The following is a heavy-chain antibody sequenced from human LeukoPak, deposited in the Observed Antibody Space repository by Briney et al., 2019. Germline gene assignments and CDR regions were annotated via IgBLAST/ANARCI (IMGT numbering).Heavy chain of an antibody. CDR3: ARNHIRARGILTGYPIDY. Sequence: ASVKVSCKASGYTFTSYYMHWVRQAPRQGLEWMGIINPSGGSTSYAQKFQGRVTMTRDTSTSTVYMELSSLRSEDTAVYYCARNHIRARGILTGYPIDYWGQGTLVTVSS. D-gene: IGHD3-9*01. CDR1: GYTFTSYY. CDR2: INPSGGST. V-gene: IGHV1-46*01. J-gene: IGHJ4*02.